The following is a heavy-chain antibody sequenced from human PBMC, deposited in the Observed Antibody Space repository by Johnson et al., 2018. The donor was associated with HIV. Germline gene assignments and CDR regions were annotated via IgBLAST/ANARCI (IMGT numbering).Heavy chain of an antibody. V-gene: IGHV3-33*01. J-gene: IGHJ3*02. CDR1: GFMFSRYA. Sequence: QVQLVESGGGVVQPGRSLRLSCEASGFMFSRYALAWVRQAPGKGLEWVALIWHDGSNDNYADSVKGRFTISRDNSKNTLFLQMGSLRVEDTAVYYCARDWEKNSSGFYPTVMGIWGQGTRVTVSS. CDR3: ARDWEKNSSGFYPTVMGI. D-gene: IGHD3-22*01. CDR2: IWHDGSND.